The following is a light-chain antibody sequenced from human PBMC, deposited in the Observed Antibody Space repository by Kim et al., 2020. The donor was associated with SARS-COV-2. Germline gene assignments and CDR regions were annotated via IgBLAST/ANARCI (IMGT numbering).Light chain of an antibody. CDR1: QGVKTY. Sequence: SFAPGERATPSCTASQGVKTYFACYQQKPGQSPRLLIYDASNRATGIPARFSGGGSGTDFTLTISSLEPEDFAVYYCQQRGNWPTFGQGTRLEIK. CDR3: QQRGNWPT. V-gene: IGKV3-11*01. CDR2: DAS. J-gene: IGKJ5*01.